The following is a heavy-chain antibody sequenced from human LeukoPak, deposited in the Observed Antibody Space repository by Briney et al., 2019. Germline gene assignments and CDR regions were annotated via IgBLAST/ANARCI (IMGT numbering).Heavy chain of an antibody. J-gene: IGHJ4*02. D-gene: IGHD6-19*01. V-gene: IGHV3-30*04. CDR3: ARDRSIYTAVAGTPHY. CDR2: ISYDGSNK. Sequence: GGSLRLSCAASGFTFSSYAMHWVRQAPGKGLEWVAVISYDGSNKYYADSVKGRFTISRDNSKNTLYLQMNSLRAEDTAVYYCARDRSIYTAVAGTPHYWGQGTLVTVSS. CDR1: GFTFSSYA.